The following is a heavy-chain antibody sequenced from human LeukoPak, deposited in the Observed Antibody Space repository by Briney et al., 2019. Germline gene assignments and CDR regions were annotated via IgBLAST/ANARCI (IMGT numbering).Heavy chain of an antibody. V-gene: IGHV3-30*01. D-gene: IGHD3-22*01. CDR2: ISSDGTKK. CDR3: AREITTFPNWFDP. J-gene: IGHJ5*02. CDR1: GFTFSSYA. Sequence: GGSLRLSCAASGFTFSSYAMHWVRQAPGKGLEWVAVISSDGTKKYYADFVKGRFTISRDDSKNTLHLQMTSLRAEDTAVYYCAREITTFPNWFDPWGQGTLVTVSS.